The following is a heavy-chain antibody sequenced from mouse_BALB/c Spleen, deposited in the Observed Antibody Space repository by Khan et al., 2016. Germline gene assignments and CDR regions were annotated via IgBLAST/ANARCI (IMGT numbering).Heavy chain of an antibody. CDR2: ISYSGST. CDR3: ATGYDFDWDYYAMDY. J-gene: IGHJ4*01. CDR1: GDSITSGY. Sequence: EVQLLESGPSLVKPSQTLSLTCSVTGDSITSGYWNWIRKFSGNKLEYLGYISYSGSTYYNPSLKNRVSITRDTSKNQFYLQLNSVTTEDTATYYCATGYDFDWDYYAMDYWGQGTSVTVSS. V-gene: IGHV3-8*02. D-gene: IGHD2-4*01.